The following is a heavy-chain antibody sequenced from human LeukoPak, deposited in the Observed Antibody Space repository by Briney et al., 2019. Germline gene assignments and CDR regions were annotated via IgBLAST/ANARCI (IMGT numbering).Heavy chain of an antibody. D-gene: IGHD6-25*01. J-gene: IGHJ1*01. Sequence: GGSLRLSCAASGLTFSSYAMHWVRQAPGKGLEWVAVISYDGSNKYYADSVKGRFTISRDNSKNTLYLQMNSLRAEDTAVYYCAKERRIAATFQHWGQGTLVTVSS. V-gene: IGHV3-30-3*01. CDR1: GLTFSSYA. CDR2: ISYDGSNK. CDR3: AKERRIAATFQH.